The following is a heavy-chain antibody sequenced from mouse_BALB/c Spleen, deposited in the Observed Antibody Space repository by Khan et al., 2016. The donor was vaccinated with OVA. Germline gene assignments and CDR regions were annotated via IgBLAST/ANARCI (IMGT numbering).Heavy chain of an antibody. CDR3: ARAYYRYDGYYAMDY. Sequence: QMQLEESGPGLVAPSQSLSITCTVSGFSLSRYNLHWVRQPPGKGLEWLGMIWGGGGTDYNSTLKSRLNISKDNSKSQVLLKMNSLQTDDTAMYYWARAYYRYDGYYAMDYWGQGTSGTVSS. CDR2: IWGGGGT. J-gene: IGHJ4*01. D-gene: IGHD2-14*01. V-gene: IGHV2-6-4*01. CDR1: GFSLSRYN.